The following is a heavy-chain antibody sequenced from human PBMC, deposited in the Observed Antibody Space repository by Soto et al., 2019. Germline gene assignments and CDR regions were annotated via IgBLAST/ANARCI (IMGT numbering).Heavy chain of an antibody. CDR1: GFTFSSYA. D-gene: IGHD2-2*01. CDR2: ISGSGGST. Sequence: GGSLRLSCAASGFTFSSYAMSWVRQAPGKGLEWVSAISGSGGSTYYADSVKGRFTISRDNSKNTLYLQMNSLRAEDTAVYYCAKGSDVVVVPAAGGYWGQGTLVTVSS. CDR3: AKGSDVVVVPAAGGY. J-gene: IGHJ4*02. V-gene: IGHV3-23*01.